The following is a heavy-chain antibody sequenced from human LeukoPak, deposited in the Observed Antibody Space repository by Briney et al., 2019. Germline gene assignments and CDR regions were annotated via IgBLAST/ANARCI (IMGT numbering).Heavy chain of an antibody. V-gene: IGHV4-39*01. J-gene: IGHJ4*02. CDR1: GGSISSSSYY. Sequence: SETLSLTCTVSGGSISSSSYYWGWIRQPPGKGLEWIGSIYYSGSTYYDPSLKSRVTISVDTSKNQFSLKLSSVTAADTAVYYCARHVALATEQCDYWGQGTLSPSPQ. D-gene: IGHD6-19*01. CDR2: IYYSGST. CDR3: ARHVALATEQCDY.